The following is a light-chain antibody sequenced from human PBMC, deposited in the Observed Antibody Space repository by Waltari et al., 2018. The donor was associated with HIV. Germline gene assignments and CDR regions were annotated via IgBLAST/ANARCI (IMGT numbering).Light chain of an antibody. Sequence: DVVLTQSPLSLAVTLGQPASISCTSSQSLLFGNGYTYLTWFHQRPGQPPRRLIYKISSRASGVPDRISGSGSGTNFTLNITRVEAGDVGVFYCMQGAHWPPWTFGPGTKVEIK. CDR2: KIS. CDR3: MQGAHWPPWT. CDR1: QSLLFGNGYTY. J-gene: IGKJ1*01. V-gene: IGKV2-30*01.